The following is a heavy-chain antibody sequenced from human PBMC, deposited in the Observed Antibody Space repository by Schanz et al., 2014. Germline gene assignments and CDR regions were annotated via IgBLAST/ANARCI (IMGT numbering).Heavy chain of an antibody. CDR1: GFTFSSYA. CDR2: ISGSGGST. D-gene: IGHD5-12*01. Sequence: EVQLLESGGGLVQPGGSLRLSCAASGFTFSSYAMSWVRQAPGKELEWVSAISGSGGSTYYADSVRGRFTISRDNAENTLFLQMNSLRAEDTAVYYCARKVVATIGGYYDNWGQGTLVIVSS. V-gene: IGHV3-23*01. J-gene: IGHJ4*02. CDR3: ARKVVATIGGYYDN.